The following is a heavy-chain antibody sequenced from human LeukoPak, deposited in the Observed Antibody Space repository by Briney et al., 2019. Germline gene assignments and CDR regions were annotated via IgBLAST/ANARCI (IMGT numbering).Heavy chain of an antibody. J-gene: IGHJ4*02. CDR2: ISHSGST. D-gene: IGHD1-26*01. CDR1: GGSFSVYY. CDR3: ARGSISVLGAAYFDY. Sequence: SETLSLTCAGYGGSFSVYYWSWIRQPPGRGLEWIGEISHSGSTNYNQSLKRRVSISVDTSKNQFSLKLTSVTVADTAVYYCARGSISVLGAAYFDYWGQGSLVTVSS. V-gene: IGHV4-34*01.